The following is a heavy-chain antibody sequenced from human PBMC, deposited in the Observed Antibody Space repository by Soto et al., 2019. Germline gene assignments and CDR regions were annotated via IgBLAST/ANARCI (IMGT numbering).Heavy chain of an antibody. D-gene: IGHD2-2*01. Sequence: HPGGSLRLSCAASGFTFSDYAMSWVRQAPGKGLEWFSAIDGSSATTNYADSVKGRFTISRDNSKNTLFLHMSGLRAEDTAEYYCARDRRPSIYSGLAVWGQGTTVTVSS. CDR2: IDGSSATT. J-gene: IGHJ6*02. CDR1: GFTFSDYA. CDR3: ARDRRPSIYSGLAV. V-gene: IGHV3-23*01.